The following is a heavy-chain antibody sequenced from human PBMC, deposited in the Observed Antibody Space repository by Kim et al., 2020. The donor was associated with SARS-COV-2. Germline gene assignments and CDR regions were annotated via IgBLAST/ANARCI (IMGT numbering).Heavy chain of an antibody. CDR1: GGSISSGAYY. J-gene: IGHJ4*02. D-gene: IGHD6-13*01. Sequence: SETLSLTCTVSGGSISSGAYYWTWIRQHPGKGLEWIGYIYYSGSTFYNPSLKSRITISVDTSKNHFSLKLSSVTAADTAVYYCARAGFLRGLGTGPGTYYFDYWGQGTLVTVSS. V-gene: IGHV4-31*03. CDR3: ARAGFLRGLGTGPGTYYFDY. CDR2: IYYSGST.